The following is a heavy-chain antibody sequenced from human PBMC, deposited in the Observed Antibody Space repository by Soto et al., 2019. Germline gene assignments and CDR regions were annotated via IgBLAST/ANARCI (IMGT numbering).Heavy chain of an antibody. Sequence: ASVKVSCKASGGTFSSYTISWVRQAPGQGLEWMGGIIPIFGTANYAQKFQGRVTITADESTSTAYMELSSLRSEDTAVYYCARAIQQLVLYWFDPWGQGTLVTVSS. D-gene: IGHD6-13*01. CDR2: IIPIFGTA. J-gene: IGHJ5*02. CDR1: GGTFSSYT. CDR3: ARAIQQLVLYWFDP. V-gene: IGHV1-69*13.